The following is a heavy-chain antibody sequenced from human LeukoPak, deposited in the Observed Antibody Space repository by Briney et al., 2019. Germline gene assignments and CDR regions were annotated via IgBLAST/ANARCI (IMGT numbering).Heavy chain of an antibody. Sequence: GGSLRLSCAASGFTFSSYAMSWVRQAPGKGLEWVAVISYDGSNKYYADSVKGRFTISRDNSKNTLYLQMNSLRAEDTAVYYCAKIVKEAPHIGGPYYFDYWGQGTLVTVSS. D-gene: IGHD3-10*01. J-gene: IGHJ4*02. CDR2: ISYDGSNK. CDR1: GFTFSSYA. V-gene: IGHV3-30*18. CDR3: AKIVKEAPHIGGPYYFDY.